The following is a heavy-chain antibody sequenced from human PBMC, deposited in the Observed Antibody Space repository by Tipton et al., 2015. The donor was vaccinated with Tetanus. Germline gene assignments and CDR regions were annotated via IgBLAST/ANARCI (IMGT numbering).Heavy chain of an antibody. D-gene: IGHD3-3*01. J-gene: IGHJ5*02. V-gene: IGHV3-21*01. Sequence: SLRLSCAASGFTFSSHSMNWVRQAPGKGLEWVSSIGSTDYIYYADSVRGRFTVSRDNAKNSLYLQMNSLRAEDTAVYYCARGWDFWRGYGPTWVDPWGQGTLVTVSS. CDR2: IGSTDYI. CDR3: ARGWDFWRGYGPTWVDP. CDR1: GFTFSSHS.